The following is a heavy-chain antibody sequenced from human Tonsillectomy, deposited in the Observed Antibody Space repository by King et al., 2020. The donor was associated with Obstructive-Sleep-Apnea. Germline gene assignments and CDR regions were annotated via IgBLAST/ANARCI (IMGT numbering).Heavy chain of an antibody. CDR1: GYTFTSSY. D-gene: IGHD3-22*01. V-gene: IGHV1-46*01. CDR2: INASGGST. Sequence: VQLVQSGAEVKKPGASVKISCKASGYTFTSSYMHWLRQAPGQGLEWMGIINASGGSTTYAQKFQGRVTMTSDTSTRTVYMELSSLRSGDTALYFCARDRWLPDYWGQGTVVTVSS. J-gene: IGHJ4*02. CDR3: ARDRWLPDY.